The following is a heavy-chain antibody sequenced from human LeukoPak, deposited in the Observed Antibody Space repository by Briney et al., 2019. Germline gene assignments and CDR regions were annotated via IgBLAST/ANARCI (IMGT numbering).Heavy chain of an antibody. CDR2: IYYSGTT. D-gene: IGHD2-8*01. CDR1: GGSIRTSGNY. V-gene: IGHV4-31*03. CDR3: ARLVYGNGWQIDY. Sequence: SQTLSLTCTVSGGSIRTSGNYWSWIRHHPGKRLEWMGCIYYSGTTYDSPSLKSRLTVSVDTSKNQFFLDLTSVTAADTAVYYCARLVYGNGWQIDYWGRGTLVTVSS. J-gene: IGHJ4*02.